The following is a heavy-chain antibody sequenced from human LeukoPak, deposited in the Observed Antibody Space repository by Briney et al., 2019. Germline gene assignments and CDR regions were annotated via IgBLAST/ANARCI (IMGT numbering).Heavy chain of an antibody. V-gene: IGHV3-11*04. CDR3: ARDESENIFDY. CDR2: ISTSGSTI. CDR1: GFTFSDYY. Sequence: GGSLRLSCAASGFTFSDYYMSWIRQAPGKGLEWVSYISTSGSTIYYADSVKGRFTISRDNAKNSLYLQMNSLRAEDTAVYYCARDESENIFDYWGQGTLVTVSS. J-gene: IGHJ4*02.